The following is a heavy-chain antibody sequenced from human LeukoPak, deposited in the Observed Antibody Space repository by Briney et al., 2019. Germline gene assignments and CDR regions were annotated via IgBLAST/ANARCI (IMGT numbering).Heavy chain of an antibody. CDR2: ISYDGSNK. J-gene: IGHJ4*02. V-gene: IGHV3-30*18. Sequence: GGSLRLSCAASGFTFSSYAMSWVRQAPGKGLEWVAVISYDGSNKYYADSVKGRFTISRDNSKNTLYLQMNSLRAEDTAVYYCAKEGITMVRGVIADFDYWGQGTLVTVSS. D-gene: IGHD3-10*01. CDR3: AKEGITMVRGVIADFDY. CDR1: GFTFSSYA.